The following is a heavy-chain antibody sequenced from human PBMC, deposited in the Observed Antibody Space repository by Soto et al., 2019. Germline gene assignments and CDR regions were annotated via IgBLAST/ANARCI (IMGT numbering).Heavy chain of an antibody. CDR3: ASLNGITMVRGHFDY. CDR2: ISGSGGST. J-gene: IGHJ4*02. CDR1: GFTFSSYA. Sequence: EVQLLESGGGLVQPGGSLRLSCAASGFTFSSYAMSWVRQAPGKGLEWVSAISGSGGSTYYADSVKGRFTISRDNSKNTLYLQMNSLRAEDTAVYYCASLNGITMVRGHFDYWGQGTLVTVSS. D-gene: IGHD3-10*01. V-gene: IGHV3-23*01.